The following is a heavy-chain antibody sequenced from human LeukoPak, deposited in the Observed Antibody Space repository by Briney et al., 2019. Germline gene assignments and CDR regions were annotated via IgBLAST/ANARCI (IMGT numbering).Heavy chain of an antibody. CDR2: IYSGGST. J-gene: IGHJ4*02. CDR3: ARDLTGAGDYFDY. D-gene: IGHD3-9*01. V-gene: IGHV3-66*01. Sequence: PGGSLRLSYAASGFTVSSNYMSWVRQAPGKGLEWVSVIYSGGSTYYADSVKGRFTISRDNSKNTLYLQMNSLRAEDTAVYYCARDLTGAGDYFDYWGQGTLVTVSS. CDR1: GFTVSSNY.